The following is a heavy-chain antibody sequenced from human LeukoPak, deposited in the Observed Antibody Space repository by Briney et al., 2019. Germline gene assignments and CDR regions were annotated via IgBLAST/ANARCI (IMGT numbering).Heavy chain of an antibody. Sequence: GGSLRLSCAVSGFSFSTYGMSWVRKAPGKGLEWVAAVGSDGINTIYVDSVKGRFTISRDNSKNTLYLQLNSLRAEDTAVYYCAKGLAAGSQYFDYWGQGTLVTVSS. CDR3: AKGLAAGSQYFDY. J-gene: IGHJ4*02. D-gene: IGHD6-25*01. CDR1: GFSFSTYG. CDR2: VGSDGINT. V-gene: IGHV3-23*01.